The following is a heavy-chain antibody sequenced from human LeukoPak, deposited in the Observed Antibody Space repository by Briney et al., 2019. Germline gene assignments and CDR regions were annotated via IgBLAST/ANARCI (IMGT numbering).Heavy chain of an antibody. Sequence: GASVKASCKASGYSFTSYGFNWVRQAPGRGLEWMGWISAYNGDTNYAQTFQGRVTLTTDTSTSTAYMELTSLRSGDTAVYYCARGMEIAASNWFDPWGQGTLVTVSS. CDR3: ARGMEIAASNWFDP. J-gene: IGHJ5*02. CDR2: ISAYNGDT. V-gene: IGHV1-18*01. CDR1: GYSFTSYG. D-gene: IGHD6-25*01.